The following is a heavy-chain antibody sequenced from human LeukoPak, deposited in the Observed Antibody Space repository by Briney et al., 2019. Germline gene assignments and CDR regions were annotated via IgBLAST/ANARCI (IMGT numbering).Heavy chain of an antibody. Sequence: ASVKVSCKASGYTFTSYYMHWVRQAPGQGLEWMGIINPSGGSTSYAQKFQGRVTMTRDTSTSTVYMELSSLRSEDTAVYYCARDQPHYDFWSGYSTDYYYMDVWGKGTTVTVSS. CDR3: ARDQPHYDFWSGYSTDYYYMDV. J-gene: IGHJ6*03. CDR2: INPSGGST. D-gene: IGHD3-3*01. V-gene: IGHV1-46*01. CDR1: GYTFTSYY.